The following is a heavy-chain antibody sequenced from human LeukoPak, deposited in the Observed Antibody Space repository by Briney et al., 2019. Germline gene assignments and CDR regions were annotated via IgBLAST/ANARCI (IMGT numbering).Heavy chain of an antibody. CDR2: IYYSGST. V-gene: IGHV4-30-4*08. Sequence: TSETLSLTCTVSGGSISSGDYYWSWIRQPPGKGLEWIGYIYYSGSTYYNPSLKGRVTISVDTSKNQFSLKLSSVTAADTAVYYCARGGGITMVRGVLVHWGQGTLVTVSS. CDR1: GGSISSGDYY. J-gene: IGHJ4*02. CDR3: ARGGGITMVRGVLVH. D-gene: IGHD3-10*01.